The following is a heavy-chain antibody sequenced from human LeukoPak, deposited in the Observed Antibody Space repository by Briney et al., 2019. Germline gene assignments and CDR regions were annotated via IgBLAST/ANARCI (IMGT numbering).Heavy chain of an antibody. J-gene: IGHJ4*02. CDR2: ISGSGGST. CDR3: AKACSGSYYREIYFDY. V-gene: IGHV3-23*01. Sequence: GGSLRLSCAASGFTFSSYAMSWIRQAPGKGLEWVSAISGSGGSTYYADSVKGRFTISRDNSKNTLYLQMNSLRAEDTAVYYCAKACSGSYYREIYFDYWGQGTLVTVSS. D-gene: IGHD1-26*01. CDR1: GFTFSSYA.